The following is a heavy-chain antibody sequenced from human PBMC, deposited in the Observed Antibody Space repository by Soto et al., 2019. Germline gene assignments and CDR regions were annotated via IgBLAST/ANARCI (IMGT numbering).Heavy chain of an antibody. CDR3: ARGLAYCGGDCYYRSFDY. V-gene: IGHV1-69*13. Sequence: SVKVSCKASGGTFSSYAISWVRQAPGQGLEWMGGIIPIFGTANYAQKFQGRVTITADESTSTAYMELSSLRSEDTAVYYCARGLAYCGGDCYYRSFDYWGQGTLVTVSS. CDR2: IIPIFGTA. J-gene: IGHJ4*02. D-gene: IGHD2-21*02. CDR1: GGTFSSYA.